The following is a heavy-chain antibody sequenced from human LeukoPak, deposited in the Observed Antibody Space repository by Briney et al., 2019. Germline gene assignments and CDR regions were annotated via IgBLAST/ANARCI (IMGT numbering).Heavy chain of an antibody. J-gene: IGHJ4*02. D-gene: IGHD4-17*01. Sequence: ASVKVSCKASGYTFTSYDINWVRQATGQGLEWMGWMNPNSGNTGYAQKFQGRVTMTTDTSTSTAYMELRSLRSDDTAVYYCARDSARTTVVTPSAYWGQGTLVTVSS. CDR1: GYTFTSYD. V-gene: IGHV1-8*01. CDR3: ARDSARTTVVTPSAY. CDR2: MNPNSGNT.